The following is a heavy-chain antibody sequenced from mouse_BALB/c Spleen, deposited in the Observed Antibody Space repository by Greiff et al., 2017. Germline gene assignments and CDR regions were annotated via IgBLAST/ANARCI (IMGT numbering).Heavy chain of an antibody. CDR1: GYSITSDYA. CDR2: ISYSGST. J-gene: IGHJ2*01. CDR3: ARWDYRYYFDY. Sequence: DVQLQESGPGLVKPSQSLSLTCTVTGYSITSDYAWNWIRQFPGNKLEWMGYISYSGSTSYNPSLKSRISITRDTSKNQFFLQLNSVTTEDTATYYCARWDYRYYFDYWGQGTTLTVSS. V-gene: IGHV3-2*02. D-gene: IGHD2-14*01.